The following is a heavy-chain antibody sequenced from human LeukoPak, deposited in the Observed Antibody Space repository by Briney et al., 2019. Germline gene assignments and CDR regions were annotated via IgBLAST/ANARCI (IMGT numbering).Heavy chain of an antibody. CDR2: IIPILGIA. D-gene: IGHD2-15*01. V-gene: IGHV1-69*04. Sequence: GASVKVSCKASGGTFSSYAISWVRQAPGQGLEWIGRIIPILGIANYAQKFQGRVTITADKSTSTAYMEMSSLRSEDTAVYYCAGFYCSGGSCYSSAGFWFDPWGQGTLVTVSS. CDR1: GGTFSSYA. CDR3: AGFYCSGGSCYSSAGFWFDP. J-gene: IGHJ5*02.